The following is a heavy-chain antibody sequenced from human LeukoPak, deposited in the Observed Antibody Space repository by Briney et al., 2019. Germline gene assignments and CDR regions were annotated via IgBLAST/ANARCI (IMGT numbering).Heavy chain of an antibody. CDR1: GYTFTSYD. D-gene: IGHD3-3*01. V-gene: IGHV1-8*01. Sequence: ASVKVSCKASGYTFTSYDINWVRQATGQGLEWMAWMNPNSGNTGYAQKFQGRVTMTRNTSISTAYMELSSLRSEDTAVYYCARLRHITIFGGMDVWGQGTTVTVSS. J-gene: IGHJ6*02. CDR2: MNPNSGNT. CDR3: ARLRHITIFGGMDV.